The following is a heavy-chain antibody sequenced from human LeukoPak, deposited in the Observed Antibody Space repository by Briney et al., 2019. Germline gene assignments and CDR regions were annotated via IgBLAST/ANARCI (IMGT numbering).Heavy chain of an antibody. CDR1: GYTFTGYF. Sequence: GASVKVSCKASGYTFTGYFVHWVRQAPGQGLEWMGWINPNSGGTNYAQKFQGRVTMTWDTSMSTAYMELSRLGSDDTAVYYCARDGDKYQLLFWFDHWGQGTLVTVSA. J-gene: IGHJ5*02. CDR2: INPNSGGT. V-gene: IGHV1-2*02. CDR3: ARDGDKYQLLFWFDH. D-gene: IGHD2-2*01.